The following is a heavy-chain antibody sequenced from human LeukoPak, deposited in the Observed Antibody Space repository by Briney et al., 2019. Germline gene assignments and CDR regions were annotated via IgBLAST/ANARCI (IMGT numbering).Heavy chain of an antibody. J-gene: IGHJ4*02. CDR3: ARESSISMVRGVIGY. Sequence: ASVTVSCKASGGSFSSYAISWVRQAPGQGLEWMGGIIPIFGTANYAQKFQGRVTITADESTSTAYMELSSRRSEDTAVYYCARESSISMVRGVIGYWSQGTLVTASS. CDR2: IIPIFGTA. D-gene: IGHD3-10*01. CDR1: GGSFSSYA. V-gene: IGHV1-69*01.